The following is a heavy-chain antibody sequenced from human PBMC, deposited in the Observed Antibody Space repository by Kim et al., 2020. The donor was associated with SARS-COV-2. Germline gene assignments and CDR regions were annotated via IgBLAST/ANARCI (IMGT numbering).Heavy chain of an antibody. CDR2: INHSGST. V-gene: IGHV4-34*01. J-gene: IGHJ2*01. D-gene: IGHD6-19*01. Sequence: SETLSLTCAVYGGSFSGYYWSWIRQPPGKGLEWIGEINHSGSTNYNPSLKSRVTISVDTSKNQFSLKLSSVTAADTAVYYCARIPPRRAVAGRGGFDLWGRGTLVTVSS. CDR1: GGSFSGYY. CDR3: ARIPPRRAVAGRGGFDL.